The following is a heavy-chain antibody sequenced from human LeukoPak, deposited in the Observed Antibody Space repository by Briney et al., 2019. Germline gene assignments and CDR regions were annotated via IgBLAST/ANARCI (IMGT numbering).Heavy chain of an antibody. CDR3: ARDYTYGVDY. Sequence: GGSLRLSCAASDFSVTDNYMSWVRQPPGKGLEWVSVIYSGGSTYYADSVKGRFTISRDNSKNTLYLQMNSLIAEDTAVYYWARDYTYGVDYWGQGTLVTVSS. V-gene: IGHV3-53*01. CDR2: IYSGGST. D-gene: IGHD5-18*01. J-gene: IGHJ4*02. CDR1: DFSVTDNY.